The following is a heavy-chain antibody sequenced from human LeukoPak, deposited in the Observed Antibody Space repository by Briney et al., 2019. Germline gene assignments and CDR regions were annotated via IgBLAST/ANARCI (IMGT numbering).Heavy chain of an antibody. CDR2: ISSNGGST. Sequence: GGSLRLSCAASGFTFSSYAMHWVRQAPGKGLEYVSAISSNGGSTYYANSVKGRFTISRDNSKNTLYLQMGRLRAQDMAVYYCARDVYYDSSGMDVWGKGTTVTVSS. J-gene: IGHJ6*04. V-gene: IGHV3-64*01. CDR3: ARDVYYDSSGMDV. D-gene: IGHD3-22*01. CDR1: GFTFSSYA.